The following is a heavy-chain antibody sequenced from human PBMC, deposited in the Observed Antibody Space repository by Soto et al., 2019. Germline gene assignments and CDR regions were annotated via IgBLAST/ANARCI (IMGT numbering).Heavy chain of an antibody. J-gene: IGHJ4*02. D-gene: IGHD1-1*01. V-gene: IGHV3-48*01. CDR2: ISSSSSTI. CDR1: GFTFSSYS. Sequence: GGSLRLSCAASGFTFSSYSMNWVRQAPGKGLEWVSYISSSSSTIYYADSVKGRFTISRDNAKNSLYLQMNSLRAEDTAVYYCARDRIGTGTDPYLDDYWGQGTLVTVSS. CDR3: ARDRIGTGTDPYLDDY.